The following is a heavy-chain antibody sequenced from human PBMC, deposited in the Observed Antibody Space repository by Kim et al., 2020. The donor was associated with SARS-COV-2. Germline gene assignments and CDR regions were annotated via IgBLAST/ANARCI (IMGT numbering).Heavy chain of an antibody. Sequence: GGSLRLSCAASGFTFSSYWMHWVRQAPGKGLVWVSRINSDGSSTSYADSVKGRFTISRDNAKNTLYLQMNSLRAEDTAVYYCARTYYCGGDCYSPSFDYWGQGTLVTVSS. CDR3: ARTYYCGGDCYSPSFDY. J-gene: IGHJ4*02. V-gene: IGHV3-74*01. D-gene: IGHD2-21*02. CDR2: INSDGSST. CDR1: GFTFSSYW.